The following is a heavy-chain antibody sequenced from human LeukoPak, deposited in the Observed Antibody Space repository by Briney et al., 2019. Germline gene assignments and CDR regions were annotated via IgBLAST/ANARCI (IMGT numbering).Heavy chain of an antibody. CDR3: ARTVLLWFGESNLNYFDY. V-gene: IGHV7-4-1*02. CDR2: INTNTGNP. Sequence: ASVKVSCKASGYRFTNYAMNWVRQAPGQGLEWMGWINTNTGNPTYGQGFTGRFVFSLDTSVSTAYLQISSLKAEDTAVYYCARTVLLWFGESNLNYFDYWGQGTLVTVSS. CDR1: GYRFTNYA. D-gene: IGHD3-10*01. J-gene: IGHJ4*02.